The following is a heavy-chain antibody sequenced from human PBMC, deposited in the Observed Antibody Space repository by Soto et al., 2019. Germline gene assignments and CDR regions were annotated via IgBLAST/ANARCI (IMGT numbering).Heavy chain of an antibody. CDR3: ASLTYYDILTGYSYYFDY. CDR1: GGSISSGGYY. Sequence: SETLFLTCTVSGGSISSGGYYWSWIRQHPGKGLEWIGYIYYSGSTYYNPPLKSRVTISVDTSKNQFSLKLSSVTAADTAVYYCASLTYYDILTGYSYYFDYWGQGTLVTVSS. V-gene: IGHV4-31*03. CDR2: IYYSGST. J-gene: IGHJ4*02. D-gene: IGHD3-9*01.